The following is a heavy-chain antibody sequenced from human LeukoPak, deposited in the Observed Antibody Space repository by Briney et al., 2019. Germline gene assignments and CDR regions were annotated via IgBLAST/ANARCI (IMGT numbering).Heavy chain of an antibody. Sequence: SETLSLTCTVSGGSLSSYYWTWIRQPPGKGLEWIGYIYYTGSTSYNPSLKSRVTISVQTSKNQFSLKLSSVTAADTAVYYCARGLNRNDYGDYGYWGQGTLVTVSS. CDR2: IYYTGST. J-gene: IGHJ4*02. CDR1: GGSLSSYY. V-gene: IGHV4-59*01. D-gene: IGHD4-17*01. CDR3: ARGLNRNDYGDYGY.